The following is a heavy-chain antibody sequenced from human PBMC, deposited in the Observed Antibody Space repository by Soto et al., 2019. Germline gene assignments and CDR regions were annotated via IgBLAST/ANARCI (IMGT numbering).Heavy chain of an antibody. CDR1: TFSISNGYY. V-gene: IGHV4-38-2*02. CDR3: AREAFHYYATTGFYSGY. CDR2: MYHRGIA. J-gene: IGHJ4*02. D-gene: IGHD3-9*01. Sequence: SETLSLTCAVSTFSISNGYYWSWIRQPPGKELQWLGSMYHRGIAYYNPSFEGRVTISVDTSKNQYSLSLTSVTAADTAIYYCAREAFHYYATTGFYSGYWGRGTLVTVSS.